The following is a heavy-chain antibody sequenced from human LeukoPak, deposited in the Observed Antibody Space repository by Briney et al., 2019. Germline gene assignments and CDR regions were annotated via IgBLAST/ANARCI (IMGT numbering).Heavy chain of an antibody. D-gene: IGHD6-13*01. CDR1: GSTFSYYW. Sequence: GGSLRLSCAASGSTFSYYWMSWVRQAPGKGLQWVANIRQDGSERYYVDSVKGRFTISRDNAKNSLYLQMNSLRAEDMAVYYCARDLLAAAGDFDYWGQGTLVTVSS. CDR2: IRQDGSER. CDR3: ARDLLAAAGDFDY. V-gene: IGHV3-7*01. J-gene: IGHJ4*02.